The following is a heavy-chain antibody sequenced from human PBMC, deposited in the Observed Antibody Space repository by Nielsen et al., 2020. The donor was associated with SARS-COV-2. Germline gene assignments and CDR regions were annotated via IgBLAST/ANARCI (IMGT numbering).Heavy chain of an antibody. J-gene: IGHJ4*02. D-gene: IGHD3-10*01. V-gene: IGHV3-48*03. Sequence: GGSLRLSCAASGFTFSSYEMNWVRQAPGKGLEWVSYISSSGSTIYYADSVKGRFTISRDNAKNSLYLQMNSLRAEDTAVYYCARDGYYGSGPWLDWGQGTLVTVSS. CDR3: ARDGYYGSGPWLD. CDR1: GFTFSSYE. CDR2: ISSSGSTI.